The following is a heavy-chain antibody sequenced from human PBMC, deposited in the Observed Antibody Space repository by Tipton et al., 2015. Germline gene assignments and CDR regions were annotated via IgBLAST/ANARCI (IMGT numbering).Heavy chain of an antibody. Sequence: SLRLSCAASRFTFSSYGMHWVRQAPGKGLEWVAIIWYDGSNKFYADSVKGRFTISRDNSKNTLYLQVNSLRAEDTAVYYCATGGYSYGFDAFDIWGQGTKVTVSS. CDR3: ATGGYSYGFDAFDI. CDR2: IWYDGSNK. J-gene: IGHJ3*02. D-gene: IGHD5-18*01. V-gene: IGHV3-33*01. CDR1: RFTFSSYG.